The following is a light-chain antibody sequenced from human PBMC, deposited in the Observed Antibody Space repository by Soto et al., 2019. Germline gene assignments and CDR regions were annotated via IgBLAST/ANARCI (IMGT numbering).Light chain of an antibody. CDR1: QSVSRN. CDR2: GAS. CDR3: QHYNNWPTYT. Sequence: EVVMTQSPATLSVSPGERATLSCRASQSVSRNLAWYQQRPGQPPRLVMYGASTRATGIPARFSGSGSGTEFNLTISSLQSEDCVVYYCQHYNNWPTYTFGQGTKLEIK. J-gene: IGKJ2*01. V-gene: IGKV3-15*01.